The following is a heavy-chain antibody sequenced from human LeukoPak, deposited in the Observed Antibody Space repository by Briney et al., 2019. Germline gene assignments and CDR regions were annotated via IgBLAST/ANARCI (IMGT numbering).Heavy chain of an antibody. V-gene: IGHV4-34*01. CDR1: GGSFSGYY. CDR3: ARGVRYYYDSSGYYYVDYFDY. J-gene: IGHJ4*02. CDR2: VNHSGST. D-gene: IGHD3-22*01. Sequence: SETLSLTCAVYGGSFSGYYWSWIRQPPGKGLEWIGEVNHSGSTNYNPSLKSRVTISVDTSKNQFSLKLSSVTAADTAVYYCARGVRYYYDSSGYYYVDYFDYWGQGTLVTVSS.